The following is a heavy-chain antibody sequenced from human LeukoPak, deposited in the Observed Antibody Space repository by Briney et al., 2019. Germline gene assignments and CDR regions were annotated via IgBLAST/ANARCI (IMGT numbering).Heavy chain of an antibody. CDR3: ARLASGSYGPLTPFDY. CDR1: GGSISSYY. J-gene: IGHJ4*02. V-gene: IGHV4-59*08. D-gene: IGHD1-26*01. CDR2: IYYSGST. Sequence: SETLSLTCTVSGGSISSYYWSWIRQPPGKGLEWIAHIYYSGSTTYNPSRKSRVTISVDTSKNQFSLRLSSVTAADTAVYSSARLASGSYGPLTPFDYWGQGTLVTVSS.